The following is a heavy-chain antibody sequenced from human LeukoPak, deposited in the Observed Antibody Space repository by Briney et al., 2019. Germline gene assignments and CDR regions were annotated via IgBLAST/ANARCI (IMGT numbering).Heavy chain of an antibody. CDR3: ARGVVIAPQTFDY. J-gene: IGHJ4*02. D-gene: IGHD2-21*01. Sequence: PSGTLSLTCTVSGYSISNGYYWGWIRRPPGKGLEWIGNIYHSGSTYYNPSLKSRVTISVDTSKNQFSLKLSSVTAADTAVYYCARGVVIAPQTFDYWGQGTLVTVSS. V-gene: IGHV4-38-2*02. CDR1: GYSISNGYY. CDR2: IYHSGST.